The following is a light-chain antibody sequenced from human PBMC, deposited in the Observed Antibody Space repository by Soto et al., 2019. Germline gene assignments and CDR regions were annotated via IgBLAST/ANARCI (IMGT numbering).Light chain of an antibody. CDR3: RAYASSAYVV. CDR2: EVT. Sequence: QSALTQPASVSGSPGQSITVSCTGTSSDVGAYNYVYWYQLHPGNAPKLMIYEVTNRPSGIANRFSGSKSGNSASLTISGLQAEDEADYYCRAYASSAYVVFGGGTKLTVL. J-gene: IGLJ2*01. V-gene: IGLV2-14*01. CDR1: SSDVGAYNY.